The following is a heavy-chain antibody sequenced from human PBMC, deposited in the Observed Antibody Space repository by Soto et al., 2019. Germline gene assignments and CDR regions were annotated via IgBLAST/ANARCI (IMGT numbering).Heavy chain of an antibody. V-gene: IGHV1-69*01. CDR2: IIPIFGTA. Sequence: QVQLVQSGAEVKKPGSSVKVSCKASGGTFSSYAISWVRHAPGQGLEWMGGIIPIFGTANYAQKFQGRVTITADESTSTAYMELSSLRSEDTAVYYCARAGYSSSWYYYYGMDVWGQGTTVTVSS. D-gene: IGHD6-13*01. CDR1: GGTFSSYA. CDR3: ARAGYSSSWYYYYGMDV. J-gene: IGHJ6*02.